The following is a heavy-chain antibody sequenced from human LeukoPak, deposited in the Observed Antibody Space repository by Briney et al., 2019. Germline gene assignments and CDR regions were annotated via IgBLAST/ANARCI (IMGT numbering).Heavy chain of an antibody. V-gene: IGHV3-33*01. CDR1: GFTFSSYG. J-gene: IGHJ4*02. D-gene: IGHD3-10*01. Sequence: GRSLRLSCAASGFTFSSYGMHWVRQAPGKGLEWVAVIWYDGSNKYYADSVKGRFTIFRDNSKNTLYLQMNSLRAEDTAVYYCARARHYYGSGHFDYWGQGTLVTVSS. CDR3: ARARHYYGSGHFDY. CDR2: IWYDGSNK.